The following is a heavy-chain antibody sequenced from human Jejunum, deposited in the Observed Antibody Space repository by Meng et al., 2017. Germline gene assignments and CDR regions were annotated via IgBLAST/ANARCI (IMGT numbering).Heavy chain of an antibody. CDR3: ARAYTSTSYPLNFDY. V-gene: IGHV5-51*01. Sequence: GESLKISCTGSGYRFTDYWIGWVRQMPGKGLEWMGIIFVGDSDTRYSPSFRGQVTISADTSIKTAYLQWRSLKASDTAMYYCARAYTSTSYPLNFDYWGQGTQVTVSS. CDR2: IFVGDSDT. CDR1: GYRFTDYW. J-gene: IGHJ4*02. D-gene: IGHD3-16*01.